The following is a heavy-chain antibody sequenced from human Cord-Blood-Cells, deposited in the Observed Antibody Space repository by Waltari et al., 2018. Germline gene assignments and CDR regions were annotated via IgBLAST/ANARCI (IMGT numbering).Heavy chain of an antibody. Sequence: QLQLQESGPGLVKPSETLSLPCTVSGGSISSSSYYWGWIRQPPGKGLAWIGSIYYSGSTYYNPSLKSRVTISVDTSKNQFSLKLSSVTAADTAVYYCARHGYSSSSYYFDYWGQGTLVTVSS. CDR3: ARHGYSSSSYYFDY. CDR2: IYYSGST. D-gene: IGHD6-6*01. J-gene: IGHJ4*02. V-gene: IGHV4-39*01. CDR1: GGSISSSSYY.